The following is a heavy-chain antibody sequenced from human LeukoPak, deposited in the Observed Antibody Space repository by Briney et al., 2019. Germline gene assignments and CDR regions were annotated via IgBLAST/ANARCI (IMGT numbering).Heavy chain of an antibody. D-gene: IGHD1/OR15-1a*01. CDR1: GFTFSTYA. Sequence: GGSLRLSCAASGFTFSTYAMSWVRQTPERGLEWVSAISDTGGNTFYADSVKGRFTISRDNSKNTLYLQMNSLRAEDTAIYYCAKGRTTDYWVQGTLVSVSS. V-gene: IGHV3-23*01. CDR3: AKGRTTDY. J-gene: IGHJ4*02. CDR2: ISDTGGNT.